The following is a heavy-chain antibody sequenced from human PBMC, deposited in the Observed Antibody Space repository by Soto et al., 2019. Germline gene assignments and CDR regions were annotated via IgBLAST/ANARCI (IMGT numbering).Heavy chain of an antibody. V-gene: IGHV3-23*01. J-gene: IGHJ2*01. CDR1: QLNFSYYA. Sequence: VQLLESGGGLVQPGGSLRLSCAASQLNFSYYAMGWVRQAPGKGLEWVSLISGAGGSTNYADSVKGRFAISRDNSENTLYLQMNSLSAEDTAVYYCAKGRPPFDLWGRGTLVIVSS. CDR3: AKGRPPFDL. D-gene: IGHD6-6*01. CDR2: ISGAGGST.